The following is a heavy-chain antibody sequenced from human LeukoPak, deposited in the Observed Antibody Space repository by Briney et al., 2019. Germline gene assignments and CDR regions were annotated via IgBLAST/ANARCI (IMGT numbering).Heavy chain of an antibody. J-gene: IGHJ3*02. V-gene: IGHV1-18*01. CDR1: GYTFTYYG. CDR3: ASIKGGVQLWFLDAFDI. CDR2: ISGYNGNT. Sequence: GASVKVSCKASGYTFTYYGISWVRQAPGQGLEWMGWISGYNGNTNYAQKFQGRVTMTTDTSTSTAYMELRSLRSDDTAVYYCASIKGGVQLWFLDAFDIWGQGTMVTVSS. D-gene: IGHD5-18*01.